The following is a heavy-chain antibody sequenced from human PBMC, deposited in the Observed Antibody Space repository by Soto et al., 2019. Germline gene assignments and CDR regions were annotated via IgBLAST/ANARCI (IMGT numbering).Heavy chain of an antibody. D-gene: IGHD3-10*01. J-gene: IGHJ4*02. Sequence: EVQLVESGGGLVKPGGSLRLSCAASGFTFSSYSMNWVRQAPGKGLEWVSSISSSSSYIYYADSVKGRFTISRDNAKNSLYLQMNSLRAEDTAVYYCARTITMVRGVITYFDYWGQGTLVTVSS. V-gene: IGHV3-21*01. CDR3: ARTITMVRGVITYFDY. CDR1: GFTFSSYS. CDR2: ISSSSSYI.